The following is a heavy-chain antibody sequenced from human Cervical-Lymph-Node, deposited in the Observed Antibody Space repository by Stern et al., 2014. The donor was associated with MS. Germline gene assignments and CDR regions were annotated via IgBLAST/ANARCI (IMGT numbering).Heavy chain of an antibody. CDR2: VNANGGSV. CDR3: ATLYDSSGNYGMEV. J-gene: IGHJ6*02. Sequence: QDQLVQSRAQVKKPGASEKGSCKGSGNTLLRYYIHWVRQAPGHGLEWMGIVNANGGSVRYAQKFQGRVTMASDTSTSTVSMELSSLRSEDTAVYYCATLYDSSGNYGMEVWGQGTTVIVPS. D-gene: IGHD5/OR15-5a*01. V-gene: IGHV1-46*01. CDR1: GNTLLRYY.